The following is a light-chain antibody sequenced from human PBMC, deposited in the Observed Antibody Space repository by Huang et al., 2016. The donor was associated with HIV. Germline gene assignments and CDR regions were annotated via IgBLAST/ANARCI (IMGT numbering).Light chain of an antibody. V-gene: IGKV4-1*01. J-gene: IGKJ4*01. CDR2: CAS. CDR1: QIVLYSSSNKNY. CDR3: HQYYRTPLT. Sequence: DIVMTQSPDSLAVSLGERAIINCQSMQIVLYSSSNKNYLAWYQQKPGKPPKLLIYCASNRQAGVPDRFSGSGSGTDCTLSISILQAEDVAVYYCHQYYRTPLTFGGGTKVEIK.